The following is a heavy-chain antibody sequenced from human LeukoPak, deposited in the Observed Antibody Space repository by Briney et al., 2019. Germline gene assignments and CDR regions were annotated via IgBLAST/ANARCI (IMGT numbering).Heavy chain of an antibody. J-gene: IGHJ4*02. CDR1: GFTFSSYS. D-gene: IGHD4-17*01. Sequence: GGSLRLSCAASGFTFSSYSMNWVRQAPGKGLVWVSHINGDGSRISYADSVKGRFTISRDNAKSTLFLQMNSLRVEDTAVYYCTRGSYGDYEYWGQGTLVTVSS. CDR3: TRGSYGDYEY. CDR2: INGDGSRI. V-gene: IGHV3-74*01.